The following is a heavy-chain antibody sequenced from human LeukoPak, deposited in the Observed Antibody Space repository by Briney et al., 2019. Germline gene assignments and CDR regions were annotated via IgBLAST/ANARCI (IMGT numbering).Heavy chain of an antibody. CDR2: IYYSGST. J-gene: IGHJ4*02. Sequence: SETLSLTCTVSGGSISSSSYYWGWIRQPPGKGLEWIGSIYYSGSTYYNPSLKSRVTISVDTSKNQFSLKLSSVTAADTAVHYCASAGLRFLEWLEFDYWGQGTLVTVSS. V-gene: IGHV4-39*01. CDR3: ASAGLRFLEWLEFDY. D-gene: IGHD3-3*01. CDR1: GGSISSSSYY.